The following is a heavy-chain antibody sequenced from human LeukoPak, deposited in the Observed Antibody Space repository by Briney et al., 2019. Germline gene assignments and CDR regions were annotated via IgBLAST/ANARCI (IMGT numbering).Heavy chain of an antibody. CDR1: GFTFSSYS. Sequence: GGSLRLSCAASGFTFSSYSMNWVRQAPGKGLEWVSSISSSSYIYYADSVKGRFTISRDNAKNSLYLQMNSLRAEDTAVYYCARDRGSAAARDYWGQGTLVTVSS. D-gene: IGHD6-13*01. V-gene: IGHV3-21*01. J-gene: IGHJ4*02. CDR2: ISSSSYI. CDR3: ARDRGSAAARDY.